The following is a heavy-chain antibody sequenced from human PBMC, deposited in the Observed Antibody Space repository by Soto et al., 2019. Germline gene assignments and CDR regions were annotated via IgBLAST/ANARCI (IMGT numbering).Heavy chain of an antibody. CDR1: GGSFSDYY. CDR3: ARESHDILTGPPWVWYFDL. J-gene: IGHJ2*01. D-gene: IGHD3-9*01. Sequence: QVQLQQWGAGPLRPLETLSLTCGVSGGSFSDYYWAWIRQSPGQGLEWIGEINDRGAINYNPSLKSRVSISVATAKNHYSLTLRSVTAADTAVYYCARESHDILTGPPWVWYFDLWGRGTLVTVSS. CDR2: INDRGAI. V-gene: IGHV4-34*01.